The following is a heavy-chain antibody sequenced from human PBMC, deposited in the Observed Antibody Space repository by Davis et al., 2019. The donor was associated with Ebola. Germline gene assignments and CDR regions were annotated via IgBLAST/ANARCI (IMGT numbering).Heavy chain of an antibody. D-gene: IGHD2-21*02. CDR2: INAGNGNT. CDR1: GYTFTNYG. J-gene: IGHJ6*04. V-gene: IGHV1-18*04. Sequence: ASVKVSCKASGYTFTNYGITWVRQAPGQGLEWMGWINAGNGNTKYSQKFQGRVTMTRDTSTSTVYMELSSLRSEDTAVYYCAREPIVVVTALYYYYGMDVWGKGTTVTVSS. CDR3: AREPIVVVTALYYYYGMDV.